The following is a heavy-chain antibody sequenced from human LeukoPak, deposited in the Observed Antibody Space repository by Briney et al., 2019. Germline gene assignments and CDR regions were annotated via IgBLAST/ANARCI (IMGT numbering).Heavy chain of an antibody. CDR2: IYYSGST. CDR3: ARDSGVNWYFDL. J-gene: IGHJ2*01. V-gene: IGHV4-59*01. D-gene: IGHD2-8*01. Sequence: SETLSLTCTVSGGSISNYYWSWVRQPPGKGLEWIGYIYYSGSTNYNPSLKSRVTISVDTSKKQFSLKLRSVTAADTAMYYCARDSGVNWYFDLWGRGTLVTASS. CDR1: GGSISNYY.